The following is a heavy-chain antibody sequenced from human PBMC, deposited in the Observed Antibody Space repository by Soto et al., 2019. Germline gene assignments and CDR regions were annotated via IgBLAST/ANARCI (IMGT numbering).Heavy chain of an antibody. Sequence: QITLKESGPTLMKPTQTLTLTCTVSGFSLSTSSVGVGWIRQPPGKALEWLALIYWDDDKYYSPSLKTRLTINKDTSKNQVVLTLTNLDPLDTATYHCSRTPGHGSSWYFDFWGQGVLVTVSS. J-gene: IGHJ4*02. CDR1: GFSLSTSSVG. CDR2: IYWDDDK. CDR3: SRTPGHGSSWYFDF. D-gene: IGHD6-13*01. V-gene: IGHV2-5*02.